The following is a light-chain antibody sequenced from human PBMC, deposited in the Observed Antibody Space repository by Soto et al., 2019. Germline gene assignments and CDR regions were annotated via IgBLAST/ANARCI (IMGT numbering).Light chain of an antibody. CDR1: SGHSSYA. CDR3: QTWGTGIFV. J-gene: IGLJ2*01. CDR2: LNSDGSH. V-gene: IGLV4-69*01. Sequence: QLVLTQSPSASASLGASVKLTCTLSSGHSSYAIAWHQQQPEKGPRYLMKLNSDGSHSKGDGIPDRFSGSSSGAERYLTISSLQSEDEADYYCQTWGTGIFVFGGGTKVTVL.